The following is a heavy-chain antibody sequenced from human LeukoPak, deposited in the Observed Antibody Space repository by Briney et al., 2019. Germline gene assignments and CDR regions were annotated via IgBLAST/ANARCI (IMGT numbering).Heavy chain of an antibody. V-gene: IGHV1-46*01. D-gene: IGHD5-12*01. CDR1: GGTFSRFT. CDR2: INPSGGST. J-gene: IGHJ4*02. Sequence: GASVKVSCKAYGGTFSRFTISWVRQAPGQGLEWMGIINPSGGSTSYAQKFQGRVTMTRDTSTSTVYMELSSLRSEDTAVYYCARSEPDIVATFDYWGQGTLVTVSS. CDR3: ARSEPDIVATFDY.